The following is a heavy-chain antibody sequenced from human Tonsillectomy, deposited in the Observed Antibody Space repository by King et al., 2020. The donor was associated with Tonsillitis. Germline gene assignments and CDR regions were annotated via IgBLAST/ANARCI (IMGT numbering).Heavy chain of an antibody. CDR3: ARRRCSTTSCYLDDAFDI. CDR2: ISNIGGRT. V-gene: IGHV3-23*04. Sequence: VQLVESGGGLVQPGGSLRLSCAASGFTFSSYAMTWVRQAPGKGLEWVSGISNIGGRTFYSDSVKGRFDISRDNSKYTLFLQMGSLRAEDTALYYCARRRCSTTSCYLDDAFDIWGQGTMVTVSS. CDR1: GFTFSSYA. J-gene: IGHJ3*02. D-gene: IGHD2-2*01.